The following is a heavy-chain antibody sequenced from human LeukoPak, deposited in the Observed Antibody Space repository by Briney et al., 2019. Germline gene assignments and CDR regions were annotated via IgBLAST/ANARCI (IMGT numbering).Heavy chain of an antibody. CDR1: GYTFTGYY. V-gene: IGHV1-18*04. CDR2: ISPYIANT. J-gene: IGHJ4*02. CDR3: ARGSSLIDY. Sequence: VASVKVSCKASGYTFTGYYMHWVRQAPGQGLEWMGWISPYIANTNSAQELQGRVTMTTDTSTGTAYMELRSLRSDDTAVYYCARGSSLIDYWGQGTQVTVSS. D-gene: IGHD3-10*01.